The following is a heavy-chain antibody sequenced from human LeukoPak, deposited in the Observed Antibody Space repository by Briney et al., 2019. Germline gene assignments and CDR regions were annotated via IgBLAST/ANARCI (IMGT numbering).Heavy chain of an antibody. J-gene: IGHJ4*02. Sequence: SETLSLTCTVSGGSISSVGYYWRWIRQHPGKGLWWIGYIYYSGITYYNPSLKSRVTISVDTSKNQSSLKLSSVTAADTAVYYCARVLVYCGGDCSPFDYWGQGTLVTVSS. CDR2: IYYSGIT. CDR1: GGSISSVGYY. CDR3: ARVLVYCGGDCSPFDY. D-gene: IGHD2-21*02. V-gene: IGHV4-31*03.